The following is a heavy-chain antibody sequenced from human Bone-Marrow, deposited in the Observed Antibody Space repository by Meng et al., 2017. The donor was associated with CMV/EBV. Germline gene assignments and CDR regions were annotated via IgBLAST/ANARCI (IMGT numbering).Heavy chain of an antibody. D-gene: IGHD3-10*01. J-gene: IGHJ4*02. V-gene: IGHV1-2*02. CDR2: INPNSGGT. Sequence: ASVKVSCKASGYTFTGYFMHWVRQAPGQGLEWMGWINPNSGGTNYAQEFQGRVTMTGDTSISTAYMELSGLTSDDTAVYYCARDHFASGGWGQGTLVTVSS. CDR1: GYTFTGYF. CDR3: ARDHFASGG.